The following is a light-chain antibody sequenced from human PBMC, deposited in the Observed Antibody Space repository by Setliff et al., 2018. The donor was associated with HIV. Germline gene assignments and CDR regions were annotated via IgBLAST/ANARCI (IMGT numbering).Light chain of an antibody. CDR3: CSYTSRNTDV. J-gene: IGLJ1*01. Sequence: QSALTQPASVSGSPGQSITISCTGTSSDVGAYNYVSWYQQYPGKDPKIMIYDVSNRPSGVSNRFSGSKSVNTASLTISGLQAEDEADYYCCSYTSRNTDVFGTGTKVTVL. CDR1: SSDVGAYNY. V-gene: IGLV2-14*03. CDR2: DVS.